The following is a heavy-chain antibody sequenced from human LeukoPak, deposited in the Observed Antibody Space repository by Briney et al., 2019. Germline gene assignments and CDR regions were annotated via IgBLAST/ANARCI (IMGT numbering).Heavy chain of an antibody. CDR1: GGSISSYY. CDR3: ARAPDYGDYLDY. CDR2: IYYSGST. J-gene: IGHJ4*02. Sequence: PSETLSLTCTVSGGSISSYYWSWLRQPPGKGLEWIGYIYYSGSTNYNPSLKSRVTISVDTSKNQFSLKLSSVTAADTAVYYCARAPDYGDYLDYWGQGTLVTVSS. V-gene: IGHV4-59*01. D-gene: IGHD4-17*01.